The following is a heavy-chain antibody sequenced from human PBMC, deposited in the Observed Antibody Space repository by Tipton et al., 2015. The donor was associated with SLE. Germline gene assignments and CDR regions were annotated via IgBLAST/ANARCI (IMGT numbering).Heavy chain of an antibody. D-gene: IGHD3-16*02. Sequence: SLRLSCSASGFTFSSYAMHWVRQAPGKGLEYVSAISSNGGSTYYADSVKGRFTISRDNAKNSLYLQMNSLRAEDTAVYYCASLSRLRLGELSFFDAFDIWGQGTMVTVSS. CDR3: ASLSRLRLGELSFFDAFDI. CDR1: GFTFSSYA. CDR2: ISSNGGST. V-gene: IGHV3-64*04. J-gene: IGHJ3*02.